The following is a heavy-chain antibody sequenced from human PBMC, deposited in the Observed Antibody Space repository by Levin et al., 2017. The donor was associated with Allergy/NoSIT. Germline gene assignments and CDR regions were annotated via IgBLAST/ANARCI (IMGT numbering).Heavy chain of an antibody. CDR3: ARVRETSDSGSHYLGY. CDR2: MNPNSGNT. Sequence: ASVKVSCKASGYTFTIHDLSWVRQAAGQGLEWMGWMNPNSGNTGYAPKFQGSVTMTRDTSISTAYMELSSLRSEDTAMYYCARVRETSDSGSHYLGYWGQGTLVTVSS. J-gene: IGHJ4*02. CDR1: GYTFTIHD. D-gene: IGHD6-19*01. V-gene: IGHV1-8*01.